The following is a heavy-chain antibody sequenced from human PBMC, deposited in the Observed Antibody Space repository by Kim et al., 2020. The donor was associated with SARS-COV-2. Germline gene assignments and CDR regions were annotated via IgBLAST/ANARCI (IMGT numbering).Heavy chain of an antibody. CDR1: GGTFSSYA. V-gene: IGHV1-69*04. J-gene: IGHJ4*02. CDR2: IIPILGIA. CDR3: ARNAEGKFIAARPLDYYFDY. D-gene: IGHD6-6*01. Sequence: SVKVSCKASGGTFSSYAISWVRQAPGQGLEWMGRIIPILGIANYAQKFQGRVTITADKSTSTAYMELSSLRSEDTAVYYCARNAEGKFIAARPLDYYFDYWGQGTLVTVSS.